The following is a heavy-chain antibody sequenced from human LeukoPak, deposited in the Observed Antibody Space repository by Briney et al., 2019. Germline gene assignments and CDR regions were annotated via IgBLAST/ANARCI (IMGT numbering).Heavy chain of an antibody. D-gene: IGHD1-26*01. CDR3: ARDRPGQGGTYD. CDR1: GGSVSSDPYY. J-gene: IGHJ4*02. Sequence: ADPPSITCSIYGGSVSSDPYYCNWILHPPEKGLEWVGYIYYSGNANYNPSLKSRVTISVDTSKNQFSLNLSSVTAADTAVYYCARDRPGQGGTYDWGQGTLVTVSS. V-gene: IGHV4-61*01. CDR2: IYYSGNA.